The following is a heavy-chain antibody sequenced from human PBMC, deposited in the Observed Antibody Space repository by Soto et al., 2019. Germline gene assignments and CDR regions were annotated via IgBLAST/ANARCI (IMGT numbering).Heavy chain of an antibody. CDR1: GFTFSSYA. Sequence: GGSLRLSCAASGFTFSSYAMHWVRQAPGKGLEWVAVISYDGSNKYYADSVKGRFTISRDNSKNTLYLQMNSLRAEDTAVYYCARVQDYCTNGVCYRKDYYYYGMDVWGQGXTVTV. V-gene: IGHV3-30-3*01. CDR2: ISYDGSNK. CDR3: ARVQDYCTNGVCYRKDYYYYGMDV. D-gene: IGHD2-8*01. J-gene: IGHJ6*02.